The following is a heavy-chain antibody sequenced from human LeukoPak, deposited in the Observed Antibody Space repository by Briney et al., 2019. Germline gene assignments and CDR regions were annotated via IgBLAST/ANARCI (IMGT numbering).Heavy chain of an antibody. J-gene: IGHJ3*02. D-gene: IGHD2-2*02. CDR2: INTYNSKT. CDR3: ARGIPPRHGFVM. CDR1: VYTFTPYG. Sequence: ASVKVFFKASVYTFTPYGFNWLRQAPGQGLAWMGWINTYNSKTHYAQKLQGRVTIPKDASPSTANMQLKSLRYAVTAVYYCARGIPPRHGFVMWGQGRMVTVTS. V-gene: IGHV1-18*01.